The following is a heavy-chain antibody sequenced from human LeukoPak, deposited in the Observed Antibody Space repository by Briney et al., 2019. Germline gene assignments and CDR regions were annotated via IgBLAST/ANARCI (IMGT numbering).Heavy chain of an antibody. CDR1: GGSFSGYY. D-gene: IGHD1-14*01. J-gene: IGHJ3*02. CDR3: ARNFLGRSRKAFDI. V-gene: IGHV4-34*01. Sequence: SETLSLTCAVYGGSFSGYYWSWIRQPLGKGLEWIGEINHSGSTNYNPSLKSRVTISVDTSKNQFSLKLSSVTAADTAVYYCARNFLGRSRKAFDIWGQGTMVTVSS. CDR2: INHSGST.